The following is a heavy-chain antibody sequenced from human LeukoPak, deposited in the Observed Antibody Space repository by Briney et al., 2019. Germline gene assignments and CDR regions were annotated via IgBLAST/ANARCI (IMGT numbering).Heavy chain of an antibody. CDR1: GFTFSSYS. CDR3: ARDDGWSYYFDY. CDR2: ISSSSSYI. V-gene: IGHV3-21*01. D-gene: IGHD6-19*01. J-gene: IGHJ4*02. Sequence: GGSLRLSCAASGFTFSSYSMSWVRQAPGKGLEWVSSISSSSSYIYYADSVKGRFTISRDNAKNSLYLQMNSLRAEDTAVYYCARDDGWSYYFDYWGQGTLVTVSS.